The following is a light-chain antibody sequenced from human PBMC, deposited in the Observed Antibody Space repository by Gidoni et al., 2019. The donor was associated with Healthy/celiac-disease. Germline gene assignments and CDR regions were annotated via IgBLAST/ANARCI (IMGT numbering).Light chain of an antibody. CDR3: QQYNNWPPCS. CDR1: QSVSSN. CDR2: GAS. V-gene: IGKV3-15*01. Sequence: EIVMTQSPAPLSVSPGERATLSCRASQSVSSNLACYQQKPGQAPRLLIYGASTRATGIPARFSGSGSGTEFTLTISSLQSEDFAVYYCQQYNNWPPCSFGQGTKLEIK. J-gene: IGKJ2*04.